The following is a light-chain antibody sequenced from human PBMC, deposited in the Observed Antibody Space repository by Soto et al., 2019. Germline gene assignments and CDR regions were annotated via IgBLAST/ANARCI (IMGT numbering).Light chain of an antibody. CDR2: GAS. CDR3: QQYEKAPIT. V-gene: IGKV3-20*01. CDR1: QSVSSY. J-gene: IGKJ5*01. Sequence: EIVLTQSPATLSLSPGERATLSCRASQSVSSYLAWYQQKPGQAPRLLIYGASSRATGIPDRFSGTGSETDFTLTISRLEPEDFAVYYCQQYEKAPITFGQETRLE.